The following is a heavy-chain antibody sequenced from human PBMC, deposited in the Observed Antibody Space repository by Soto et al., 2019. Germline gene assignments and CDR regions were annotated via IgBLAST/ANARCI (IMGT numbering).Heavy chain of an antibody. CDR2: TYYRSMWYN. CDR1: GDSVSSTSAA. D-gene: IGHD6-13*01. Sequence: SQTLSLTCALSGDSVSSTSAAWDWIRQSPSRGLEWLGRTYYRSMWYNDDAVSVKSRITINADTSKNQFSMQLNSVTPEDTTVNFSARSYSSTRRYGMDVWGQGTTVTVSS. J-gene: IGHJ6*02. V-gene: IGHV6-1*01. CDR3: ARSYSSTRRYGMDV.